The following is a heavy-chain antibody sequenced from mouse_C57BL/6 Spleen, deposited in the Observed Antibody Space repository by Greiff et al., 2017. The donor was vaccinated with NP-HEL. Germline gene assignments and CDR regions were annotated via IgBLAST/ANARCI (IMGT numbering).Heavy chain of an antibody. CDR1: GFTFSDYG. V-gene: IGHV5-17*01. CDR3: ARRPTAGGFAY. J-gene: IGHJ3*01. D-gene: IGHD6-1*01. CDR2: ISSGSSTI. Sequence: EVMLVESGGGLVKPGGSLKLSCAASGFTFSDYGMHWVRQAPEKGLEWVAYISSGSSTIYYADTVKGRFTISRDNAKNTLFLQMTSLRSEDTAMYYCARRPTAGGFAYWGQGTLVTVSA.